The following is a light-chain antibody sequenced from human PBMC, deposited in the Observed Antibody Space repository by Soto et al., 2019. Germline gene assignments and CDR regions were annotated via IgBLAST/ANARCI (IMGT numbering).Light chain of an antibody. V-gene: IGKV1-17*01. CDR1: QGIGND. J-gene: IGKJ2*01. CDR2: AAS. Sequence: DIPMTQSPSSLSASVGDRVTITCPASQGIGNDLGWFQQKPGKAPKRLIYAASILESGVPSRFSGSGSGTEFTLTISSLQPEDFATYFCLQHNDYPHTFGQGTKLEIK. CDR3: LQHNDYPHT.